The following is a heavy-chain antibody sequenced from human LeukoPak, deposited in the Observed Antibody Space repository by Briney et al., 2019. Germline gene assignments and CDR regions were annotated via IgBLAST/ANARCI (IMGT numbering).Heavy chain of an antibody. CDR3: ASPVAGTGGYYYYGMDV. CDR1: GGTFSSYA. V-gene: IGHV1-8*02. J-gene: IGHJ6*02. Sequence: GASVKVSCKASGGTFSSYAINWVRQATGQGLEWMGWMNPNSGNTGYAQKFQGRVTMTRNTSISTAYMELSSLRSEDTAVYYCASPVAGTGGYYYYGMDVWGQGTTVTVSS. CDR2: MNPNSGNT. D-gene: IGHD6-19*01.